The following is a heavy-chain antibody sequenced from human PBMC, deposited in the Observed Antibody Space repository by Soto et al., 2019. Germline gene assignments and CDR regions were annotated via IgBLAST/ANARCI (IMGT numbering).Heavy chain of an antibody. CDR1: GLTFSSYA. CDR3: AKDGLVSLAFDY. Sequence: PGGSLRLSCAASGLTFSSYAMSWVRQAPGKGLEWVSAISGSGGSTYYADSVKGRLTISRDNSKNTLFLQMNGLRAEDTAVYYCAKDGLVSLAFDYWGQGTLVTVSS. D-gene: IGHD3-16*01. J-gene: IGHJ4*02. CDR2: ISGSGGST. V-gene: IGHV3-23*01.